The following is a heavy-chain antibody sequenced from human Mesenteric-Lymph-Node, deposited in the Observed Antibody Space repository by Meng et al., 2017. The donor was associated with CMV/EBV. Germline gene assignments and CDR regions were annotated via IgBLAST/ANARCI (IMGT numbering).Heavy chain of an antibody. D-gene: IGHD3-22*01. CDR2: IYHSGST. V-gene: IGHV4-38-2*02. Sequence: GSLRLSCTVSGDSNWGWIRQPPGKGLEWIGSIYHSGSTYYNPSLKSRVTISVDTSKNQFSLKLSSVTAADTAVYYCASDGSQYYYDSSGYFMGGYWGQGTLVTVSS. CDR1: GDSN. CDR3: ASDGSQYYYDSSGYFMGGY. J-gene: IGHJ4*02.